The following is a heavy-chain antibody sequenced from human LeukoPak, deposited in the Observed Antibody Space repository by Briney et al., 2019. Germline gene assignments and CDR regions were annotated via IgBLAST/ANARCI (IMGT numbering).Heavy chain of an antibody. D-gene: IGHD2-15*01. CDR1: GGSFSGYY. Sequence: PSETLSLTCAVYGGSFSGYYWSWIRQPPGKGLEWIGEINHSGSTNYNPSLKSRVTISVVTSKNQFSLKLSSVTAADTAVYYCARGRISSGGSCYGIDYWGQGTLVTVSS. J-gene: IGHJ4*02. V-gene: IGHV4-34*01. CDR3: ARGRISSGGSCYGIDY. CDR2: INHSGST.